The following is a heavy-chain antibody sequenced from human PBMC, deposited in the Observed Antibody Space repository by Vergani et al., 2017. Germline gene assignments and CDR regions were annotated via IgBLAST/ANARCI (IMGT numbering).Heavy chain of an antibody. Sequence: EVQLVESGGGLVQPGGSLRLPCAPSGFTVSSNYMSWVRQAPGKGLEWVSVIYSSGSTYYADPVRCRFTISRHNSKNTLYLQMNGLRAEDTAVYSCARAATITPYGMDVWGQGTTVTVSS. CDR3: ARAATITPYGMDV. J-gene: IGHJ6*02. V-gene: IGHV3-53*04. CDR2: IYSSGST. D-gene: IGHD5-24*01. CDR1: GFTVSSNY.